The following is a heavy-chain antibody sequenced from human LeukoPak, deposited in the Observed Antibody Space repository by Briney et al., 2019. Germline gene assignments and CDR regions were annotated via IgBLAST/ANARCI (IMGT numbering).Heavy chain of an antibody. CDR3: ARRAGGYSHPYDY. J-gene: IGHJ4*02. CDR2: ISYDGSNK. Sequence: GGSLRLSCSASGFTFSSYAMYWVRQAPGNGLEWVAVISYDGSNKWYADSVKGRFTISRDISKNTLYLQTNSLRAEDTAVYYCARRAGGYSHPYDYWGQGILVTVSS. D-gene: IGHD4-23*01. V-gene: IGHV3-30*14. CDR1: GFTFSSYA.